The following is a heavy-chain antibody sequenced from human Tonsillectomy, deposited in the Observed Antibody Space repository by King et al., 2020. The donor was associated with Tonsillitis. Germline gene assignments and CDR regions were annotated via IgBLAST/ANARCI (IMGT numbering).Heavy chain of an antibody. CDR3: ARGIGYLFAFDI. CDR2: ISSTGST. V-gene: IGHV4-4*07. D-gene: IGHD1-1*01. J-gene: IGHJ3*02. Sequence: QLQESGPGLVKPSETLSLTCTVSGASINAYYWSWIRQSAEKGLEWIGRISSTGSTNYNPSLKRRLTMSVDTSKTQFSLNLTSMTAADTAVYYCARGIGYLFAFDIWGQGTKVIVSS. CDR1: GASINAYY.